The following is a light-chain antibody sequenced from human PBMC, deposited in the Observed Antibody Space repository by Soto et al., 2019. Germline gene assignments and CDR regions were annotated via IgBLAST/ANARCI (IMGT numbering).Light chain of an antibody. CDR2: SNN. CDR3: AVWDDSLNGYV. V-gene: IGLV1-44*01. J-gene: IGLJ1*01. CDR1: SSNIGSNT. Sequence: QSVLTQPPSASGTPGQRVTISCSGSSSNIGSNTVNWYQHLPRAAPKLLIQSNNQRPSGVPDRFSGSQSGTSASLAISGLQSEDEADYYCAVWDDSLNGYVFGIGTKLTVL.